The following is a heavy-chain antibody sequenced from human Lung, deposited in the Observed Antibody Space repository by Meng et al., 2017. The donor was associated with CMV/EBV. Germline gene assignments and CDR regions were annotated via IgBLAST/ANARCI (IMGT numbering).Heavy chain of an antibody. V-gene: IGHV3-23*01. CDR1: GLLFTSYT. D-gene: IGHD6-19*01. Sequence: LSGAACGLLFTSYTLGWVRLVSGKGRDWVSALNHSGGSTFSVDSVRGRFNISRDNSKDALFLQMNSLRAEDTAVYYCARAGGAGWYDYWGQGTLVTVSS. CDR2: LNHSGGST. J-gene: IGHJ4*02. CDR3: ARAGGAGWYDY.